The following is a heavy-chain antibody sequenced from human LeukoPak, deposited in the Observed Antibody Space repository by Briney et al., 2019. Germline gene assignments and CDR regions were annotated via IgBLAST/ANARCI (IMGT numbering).Heavy chain of an antibody. CDR2: INHSGST. CDR1: GGSFSGYY. V-gene: IGHV4-34*01. Sequence: SETLSLTCAVYGGSFSGYYWSWIRQPPGKGLEWIGEINHSGSTNYNPSLRSRVTISVDTSKNQFSLKLSSVTAADTAVYYCARGDQPHYFDYWGQGTLVTVSS. J-gene: IGHJ4*02. CDR3: ARGDQPHYFDY. D-gene: IGHD2-2*01.